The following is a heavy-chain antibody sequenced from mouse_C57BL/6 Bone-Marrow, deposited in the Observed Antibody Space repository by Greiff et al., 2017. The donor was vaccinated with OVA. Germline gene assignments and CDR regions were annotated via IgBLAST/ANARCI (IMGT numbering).Heavy chain of an antibody. CDR2: ISDGGSYT. Sequence: DVKLVESGGGLVKPGGSLKLSCAASGFTFSSYAMSWVRQTPEKRLEWVATISDGGSYTYYPDNVKGRFTISRDNAKNNLYLQMSHLKSEDTAMYYCARVTMVTRSYFDYWGQGTTLTVSS. CDR1: GFTFSSYA. D-gene: IGHD2-2*01. V-gene: IGHV5-4*03. CDR3: ARVTMVTRSYFDY. J-gene: IGHJ2*01.